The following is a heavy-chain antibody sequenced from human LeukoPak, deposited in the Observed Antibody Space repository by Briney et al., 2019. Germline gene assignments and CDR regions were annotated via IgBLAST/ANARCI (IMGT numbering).Heavy chain of an antibody. V-gene: IGHV4-59*12. CDR2: IYYSGST. D-gene: IGHD3-3*01. CDR3: ARGPVGDFWSGYIDY. J-gene: IGHJ4*02. CDR1: GGSISTYY. Sequence: KTSETLSLTCTVSGGSISTYYWSWIRQPPGKGLEWIGYIYYSGSTNYNPSLKSRVTISVDTSKNQFSLKLSSVTAADTAVYYCARGPVGDFWSGYIDYWGQGTLVTVSS.